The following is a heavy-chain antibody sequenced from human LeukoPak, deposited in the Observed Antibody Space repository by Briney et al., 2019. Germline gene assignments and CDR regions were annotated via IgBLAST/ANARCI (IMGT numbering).Heavy chain of an antibody. V-gene: IGHV1-69*05. D-gene: IGHD5-24*01. CDR3: ARAGRDGYNPYYFDY. CDR2: IIPIFGTA. J-gene: IGHJ4*02. CDR1: GGTFSSYA. Sequence: VASVKVSCKASGGTFSSYAISWVRQAPGQGLGWMGGIIPIFGTANYAQKFQGRVTITTDESTSTAYMELSSLRSEDTAVYYCARAGRDGYNPYYFDYWGQGTLVTVSS.